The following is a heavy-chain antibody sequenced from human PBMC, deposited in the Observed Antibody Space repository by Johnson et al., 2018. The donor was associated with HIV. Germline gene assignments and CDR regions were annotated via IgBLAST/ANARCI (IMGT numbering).Heavy chain of an antibody. Sequence: QVQLVESGGGVVQPGRSLRLSCAASGFSFSSYGIHWVRQAPGQGLEWVAVISYDGSNKYYADYVKGRCTISRDNSKNTLSMQMKSLRVEDPALYYCAKEALRVGEYDPFAIWGQGTMVTVS. J-gene: IGHJ3*02. CDR1: GFSFSSYG. V-gene: IGHV3-30*18. CDR2: ISYDGSNK. D-gene: IGHD5-24*01. CDR3: AKEALRVGEYDPFAI.